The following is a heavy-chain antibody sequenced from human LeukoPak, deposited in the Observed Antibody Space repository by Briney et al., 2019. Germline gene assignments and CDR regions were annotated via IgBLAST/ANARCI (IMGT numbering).Heavy chain of an antibody. CDR2: IGVGSTSI. V-gene: IGHV3-21*01. D-gene: IGHD1-14*01. CDR1: AFALSEYS. Sequence: PGGSLRLSCVVSAFALSEYSMNWVRQAPGKGLEWVSSIGVGSTSISYSDSVKGRFTISRDDAKNSLFLQLNSLRAEDTAVYYCGVPGNHGAAFHYWGQGTLVTVSS. J-gene: IGHJ4*02. CDR3: GVPGNHGAAFHY.